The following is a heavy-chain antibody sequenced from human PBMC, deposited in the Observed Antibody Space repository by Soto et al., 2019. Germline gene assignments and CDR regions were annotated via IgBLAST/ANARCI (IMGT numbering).Heavy chain of an antibody. CDR2: ISAYNGDT. Sequence: QVQLVQSGAEVKKPGASVKVSCKASGYTFTTHGFHGVRQAPGQGLEWMGWISAYNGDTNYAQKFQGRVTMTTDTSTSTAYMELRSLSSDDTAMYYCARATRFAHDYWGQGTMVTVSS. V-gene: IGHV1-18*01. CDR3: ARATRFAHDY. J-gene: IGHJ4*02. CDR1: GYTFTTHG.